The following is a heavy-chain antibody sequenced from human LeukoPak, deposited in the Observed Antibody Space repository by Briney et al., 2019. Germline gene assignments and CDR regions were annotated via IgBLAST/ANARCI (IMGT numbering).Heavy chain of an antibody. J-gene: IGHJ4*02. CDR1: GYTFTSYY. CDR2: INPSGGST. D-gene: IGHD2-15*01. CDR3: ARGGDLLEDIVVVVAATGPLDY. V-gene: IGHV1-46*01. Sequence: ASVMVSCKASGYTFTSYYMHWVRQAPGQGLEWMGIINPSGGSTSYAQKFQGRVTMTRDTSTSTVYMELSSLRSEDTAVYYCARGGDLLEDIVVVVAATGPLDYWGQGTLVTVSS.